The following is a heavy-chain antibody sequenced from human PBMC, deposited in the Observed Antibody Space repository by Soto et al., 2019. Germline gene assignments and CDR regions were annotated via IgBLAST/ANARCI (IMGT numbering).Heavy chain of an antibody. Sequence: QLQLQESGPGLVKPSETLSLTCTVSGYSISSSHYYWGWIRQPPGKGLEWIGSIYYSGSTYYNPSLQRRVAIFVDTSSNQFSLKLSSLTAADTAVYSCARRIATAASWFAPWGQGTLVTVSS. CDR2: IYYSGST. D-gene: IGHD6-25*01. V-gene: IGHV4-39*01. J-gene: IGHJ5*02. CDR1: GYSISSSHYY. CDR3: ARRIATAASWFAP.